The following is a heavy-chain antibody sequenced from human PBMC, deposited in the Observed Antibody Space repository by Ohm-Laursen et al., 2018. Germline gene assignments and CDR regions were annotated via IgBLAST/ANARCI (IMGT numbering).Heavy chain of an antibody. CDR1: GGSISGYY. CDR2: ISHSGST. Sequence: TLSLTCPVSGGSISGYYWTWIRQPPGKGLEWIGYISHSGSTNYNSSLKSRVTISLDTSRNQFSLKLSSVTAADTAVYYCARLGKSSGTDYWGQGALVTVSS. CDR3: ARLGKSSGTDY. D-gene: IGHD3-22*01. V-gene: IGHV4-59*08. J-gene: IGHJ4*02.